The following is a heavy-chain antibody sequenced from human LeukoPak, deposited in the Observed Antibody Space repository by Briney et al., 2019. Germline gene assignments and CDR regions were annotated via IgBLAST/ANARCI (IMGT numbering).Heavy chain of an antibody. V-gene: IGHV4-4*02. D-gene: IGHD1-26*01. CDR2: ISLSGRT. J-gene: IGHJ4*02. CDR3: SRESGPFSPFGH. CDR1: GGSISSTNW. Sequence: SETLSLTCGVSGGSISSTNWWRWVRHPPGEGLLWFGEISLSGRTNYNQSLKSRVTMSRDESKNHLFLHQACVTAADTAVYYCSRESGPFSPFGHWGQGTLVTVTS.